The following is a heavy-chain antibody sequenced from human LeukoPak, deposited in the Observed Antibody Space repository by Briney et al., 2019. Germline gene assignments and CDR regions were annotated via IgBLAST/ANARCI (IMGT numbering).Heavy chain of an antibody. CDR1: GGSISSYY. J-gene: IGHJ4*02. V-gene: IGHV4-39*01. CDR2: IYYSGST. D-gene: IGHD3-10*01. Sequence: SETLSLTCTVSGGSISSYYWGWIRQPPGKGLEWIGSIYYSGSTYYNPSLKSRVTISVDTSKNQFSLKLSSVTAADTAVYYCARPRADHIRVYFDYWGQGALVTVSS. CDR3: ARPRADHIRVYFDY.